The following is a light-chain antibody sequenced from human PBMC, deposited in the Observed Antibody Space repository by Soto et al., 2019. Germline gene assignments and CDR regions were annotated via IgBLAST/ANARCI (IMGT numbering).Light chain of an antibody. Sequence: IVLTQSPATRSVSPLERGTRSCSASQSVSSNLAWYQQIPGRAPRLLIYGASTRASGIPARFSASGSGTEFTLTISSLQSEDFAVYYCQQLNYWPPITFGQGTRLEIK. J-gene: IGKJ5*01. CDR3: QQLNYWPPIT. CDR1: QSVSSN. V-gene: IGKV3-15*01. CDR2: GAS.